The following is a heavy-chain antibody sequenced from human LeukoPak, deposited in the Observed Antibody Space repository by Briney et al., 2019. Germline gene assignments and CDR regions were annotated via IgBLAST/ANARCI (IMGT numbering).Heavy chain of an antibody. D-gene: IGHD4-17*01. CDR3: ARVFDYGDLYFDY. CDR1: GGSISSYY. Sequence: SETLSLTCTVSGGSISSYYWSWIRQPPGKGLEWIGYIYYSGSTNYNPSLKSQVTISVDTSKNQFSLKLSSVTAADTAVYYCARVFDYGDLYFDYWGQGTLVTVSS. CDR2: IYYSGST. J-gene: IGHJ4*02. V-gene: IGHV4-59*01.